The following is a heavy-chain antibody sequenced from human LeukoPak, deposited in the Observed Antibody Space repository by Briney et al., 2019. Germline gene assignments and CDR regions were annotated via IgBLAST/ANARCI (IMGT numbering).Heavy chain of an antibody. CDR3: VRAAGSSSWST. J-gene: IGHJ5*02. V-gene: IGHV4-61*01. CDR1: GGSISSSNYY. Sequence: NPSETLSLTCSVSGGSISSSNYYWSWIRQPPGKGLEWIGYVYYSGSTNYNPSLKSRVYISVDTSKNQFSLKLRSVTAADTAVYYCVRAAGSSSWSTWGQGALVTVSS. CDR2: VYYSGST. D-gene: IGHD6-13*01.